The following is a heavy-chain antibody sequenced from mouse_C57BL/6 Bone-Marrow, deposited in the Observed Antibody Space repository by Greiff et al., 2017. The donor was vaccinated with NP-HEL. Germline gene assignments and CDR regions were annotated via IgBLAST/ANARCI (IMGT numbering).Heavy chain of an antibody. CDR3: ARVLYGSSYVGYYFDY. CDR1: GFTFSSYG. D-gene: IGHD1-1*01. Sequence: EVKLMESGGDLVKPGGSLKLSCAASGFTFSSYGMSWVRPTPDKRLEWVATISSGGSYTYYPDSVKGRFTISRDNAKNTLYLQMSSLKSEDTAMYYCARVLYGSSYVGYYFDYWGQGTTLTVSS. CDR2: ISSGGSYT. V-gene: IGHV5-6*01. J-gene: IGHJ2*01.